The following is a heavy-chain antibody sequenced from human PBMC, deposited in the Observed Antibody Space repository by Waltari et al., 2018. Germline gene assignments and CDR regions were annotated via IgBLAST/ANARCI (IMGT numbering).Heavy chain of an antibody. CDR1: GYSISNGYY. CDR3: ARDPQTYYHDPLGHFYTAGMDV. D-gene: IGHD3-22*01. V-gene: IGHV4-38-2*02. Sequence: QVHLQESGPGLVKPSETLSLTCEVAGYSISNGYYGAWVRQSPGKGLDWIGSISHPERTYYRSSLESRVTISMDSSKNQFFLRLSSVTAADTAVYYCARDPQTYYHDPLGHFYTAGMDVWGQGTTVTVSS. CDR2: ISHPERT. J-gene: IGHJ6*02.